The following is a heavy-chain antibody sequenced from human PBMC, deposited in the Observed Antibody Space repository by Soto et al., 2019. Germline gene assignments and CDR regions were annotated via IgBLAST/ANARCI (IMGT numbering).Heavy chain of an antibody. V-gene: IGHV5-10-1*01. CDR2: VDPTDSYS. D-gene: IGHD3-10*01. CDR1: GYSFTNYW. J-gene: IGHJ6*02. Sequence: PVESLKISCKGSGYSFTNYWITWVRQLPGKGPEWLVRVDPTDSYSHYSPSFQGHVTISADNSISTSYLQWSSLKASGTAVYYCARDAPYTSGNYFTYYPYAMDVWGQGPTVTVSS. CDR3: ARDAPYTSGNYFTYYPYAMDV.